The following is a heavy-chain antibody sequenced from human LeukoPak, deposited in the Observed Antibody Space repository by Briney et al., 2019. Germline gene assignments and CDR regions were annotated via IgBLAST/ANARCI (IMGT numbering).Heavy chain of an antibody. CDR2: IYYSGST. J-gene: IGHJ2*01. D-gene: IGHD3-22*01. Sequence: PSETLPLTCTVSGGSISSSYYYWGWIRQPPGKGLEWIGSIYYSGSTYYNPSLKSRVTISVDTSKNQFSLKLRSVTAADTAVYYCARGVTMIVVVIHDWYFDLWGRGTLVTVSS. V-gene: IGHV4-39*01. CDR3: ARGVTMIVVVIHDWYFDL. CDR1: GGSISSSYYY.